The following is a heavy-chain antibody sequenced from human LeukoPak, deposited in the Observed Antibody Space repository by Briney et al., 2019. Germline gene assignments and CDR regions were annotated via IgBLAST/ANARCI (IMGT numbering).Heavy chain of an antibody. CDR1: GGSISSYY. J-gene: IGHJ5*02. CDR3: ARDLLGLELSTYNWFDP. V-gene: IGHV4-59*12. D-gene: IGHD1-7*01. Sequence: SETLSLTCTVSGGSISSYYWSWIRQPPGRGLEWIGYIYYSGSTNYNPSLKSRVTISVDTSKNQFSLKLSSVTAADTAVYYCARDLLGLELSTYNWFDPWGQGTLVTVSS. CDR2: IYYSGST.